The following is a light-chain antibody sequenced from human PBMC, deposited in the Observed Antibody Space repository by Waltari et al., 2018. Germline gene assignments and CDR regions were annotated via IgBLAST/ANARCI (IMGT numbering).Light chain of an antibody. CDR3: NSYTSTSTLV. Sequence: QSALTQPASVSGSPGQSITISCTGSSSDIGYYNYVSWYQQYPGQAPKLILFDVTDRPSGVSPRFSGSKSGNTASLTISGLQTEDEADYYCNSYTSTSTLVFGTGTKVTVL. CDR2: DVT. V-gene: IGLV2-14*03. CDR1: SSDIGYYNY. J-gene: IGLJ1*01.